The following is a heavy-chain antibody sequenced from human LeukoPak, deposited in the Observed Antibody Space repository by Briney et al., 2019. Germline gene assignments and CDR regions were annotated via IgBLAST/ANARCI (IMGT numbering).Heavy chain of an antibody. J-gene: IGHJ6*03. CDR3: ARGGGGYSYGTPKTYYYYMDV. Sequence: PSETLSLTCAVYGGSFSGYYWSWIRQSPGKGLGWIGEINHSGSTNYNPSLKSRVTISVDTSKNQFSLKLSSVTAADTAVYYCARGGGGYSYGTPKTYYYYMDVWGKGTTVTVSS. CDR2: INHSGST. V-gene: IGHV4-34*01. D-gene: IGHD5-18*01. CDR1: GGSFSGYY.